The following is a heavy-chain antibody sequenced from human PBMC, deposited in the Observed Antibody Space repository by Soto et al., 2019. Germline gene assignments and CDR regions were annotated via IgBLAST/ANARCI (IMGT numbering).Heavy chain of an antibody. V-gene: IGHV2-5*02. CDR1: GFSLTTDGVG. CDR3: AHSRNLITEDAQVGDFDY. J-gene: IGHJ4*02. Sequence: QITLKESGPTLVKPTQTLTLTCSFSGFSLTTDGVGVGWVRQPPGAALEWLALISWDDDERYNPSLKTRLTIPKDPSKNQVVLIMPSMDPVDTATYYCAHSRNLITEDAQVGDFDYWGQGTLVTVSS. CDR2: ISWDDDE. D-gene: IGHD3-10*01.